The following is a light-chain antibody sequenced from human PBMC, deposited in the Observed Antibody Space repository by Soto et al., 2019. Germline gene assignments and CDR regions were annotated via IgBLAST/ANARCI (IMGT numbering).Light chain of an antibody. CDR3: DSYTSSSSHV. CDR1: GSDVGGYRY. J-gene: IGLJ1*01. Sequence: QSALTQPASVSGSPGQSIAISCTGTGSDVGGYRYVSWYQQHPGKAPKLIIYDVSNRPSGVSDRFSGSKSGNTASLTISGLQSEDEADYYCDSYTSSSSHVSGTGTKVTVL. CDR2: DVS. V-gene: IGLV2-14*01.